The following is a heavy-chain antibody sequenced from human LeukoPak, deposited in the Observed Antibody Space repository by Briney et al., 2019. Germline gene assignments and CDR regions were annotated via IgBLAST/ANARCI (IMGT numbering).Heavy chain of an antibody. Sequence: ASVKVSCKASGYIFTTYFTHWVRQAPGQGLEWMGWNDTNTGNPTYAQGFTGRFAFSLDTSVSTTYLQISSLEAEDTAVYYCAIGGGNSGFFGYWGQGTLVTVSS. CDR1: GYIFTTYF. CDR2: NDTNTGNP. V-gene: IGHV7-4-1*02. D-gene: IGHD4-23*01. J-gene: IGHJ4*02. CDR3: AIGGGNSGFFGY.